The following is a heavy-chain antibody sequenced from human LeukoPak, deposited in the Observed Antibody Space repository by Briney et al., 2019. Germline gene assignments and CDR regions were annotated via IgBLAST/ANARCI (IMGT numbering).Heavy chain of an antibody. D-gene: IGHD3-22*01. V-gene: IGHV1-2*02. CDR2: INPNSGGT. Sequence: ASVKVSCKASGYTFTGYYMHWVRQAPGHGLEWMGWINPNSGGTNYAQKFQGRVTMTRDTSISTAYMELSWLRSDDTAVYYCAREDFYDSSGYYKNKEYFQRWGQGTLVTVSS. CDR1: GYTFTGYY. CDR3: AREDFYDSSGYYKNKEYFQR. J-gene: IGHJ1*01.